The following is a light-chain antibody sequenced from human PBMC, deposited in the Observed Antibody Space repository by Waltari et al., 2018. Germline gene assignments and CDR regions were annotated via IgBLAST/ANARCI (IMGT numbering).Light chain of an antibody. Sequence: QSALTQPASVSGSPGQSITIPCTGTSSDVGACNYVSWYQHHPGKAPKIMIYQVSNRPSGVSNRLSGSKSGNTASLTISGLQAEDEGDYYCSSYTTSGTFVFGGGTKLTVL. J-gene: IGLJ2*01. CDR2: QVS. CDR1: SSDVGACNY. CDR3: SSYTTSGTFV. V-gene: IGLV2-14*01.